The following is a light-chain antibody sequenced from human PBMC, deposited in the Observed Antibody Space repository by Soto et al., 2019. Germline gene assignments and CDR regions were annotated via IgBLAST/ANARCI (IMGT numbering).Light chain of an antibody. CDR1: QSVSSN. CDR2: DTF. CDR3: QQHNKWALT. V-gene: IGKV3-15*01. J-gene: IGKJ4*01. Sequence: EIVMTQSPATLSVSPGERATLCCRASQSVSSNVAWYQQKPGQAPRLLIYDTFPTATGIPARFSGSGSGKEFILTIRSLQSEDFAVYYCQQHNKWALTVGGGTKVEIK.